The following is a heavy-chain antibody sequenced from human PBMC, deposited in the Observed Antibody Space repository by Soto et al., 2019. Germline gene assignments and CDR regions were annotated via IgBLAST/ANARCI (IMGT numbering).Heavy chain of an antibody. Sequence: PWEPLSLPCTVSGGSFSSYYWSWIQQPAGKGLEWIGRIYTSGSTNYNPSLKSRVTMSVDTSKNQFSLKLSSVTAADTAVYYCARVGYGSGSYYRSPQGGMDVWGQGTTVTVS. CDR1: GGSFSSYY. CDR2: IYTSGST. CDR3: ARVGYGSGSYYRSPQGGMDV. J-gene: IGHJ6*02. D-gene: IGHD3-10*01. V-gene: IGHV4-4*07.